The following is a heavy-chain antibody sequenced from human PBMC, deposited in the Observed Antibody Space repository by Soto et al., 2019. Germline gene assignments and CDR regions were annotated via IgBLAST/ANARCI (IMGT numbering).Heavy chain of an antibody. J-gene: IGHJ4*02. CDR3: AKLSPPSGYIVVVVAATAYFDY. D-gene: IGHD2-15*01. Sequence: GNGLEWVSAISGIVGSTYYAYSVNGRFTISRYNSKKTLYLQMNSLRDEYTAVYYCAKLSPPSGYIVVVVAATAYFDYWGQGNLVTVSS. CDR2: ISGIVGST. V-gene: IGHV3-23*01.